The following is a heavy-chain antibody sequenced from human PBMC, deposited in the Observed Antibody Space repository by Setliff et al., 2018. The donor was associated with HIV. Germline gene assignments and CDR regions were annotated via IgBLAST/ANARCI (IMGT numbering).Heavy chain of an antibody. CDR1: GGSITTSSYY. CDR2: TYYSGNT. D-gene: IGHD2-15*01. J-gene: IGHJ5*02. Sequence: SETLSLTCTVSGGSITTSSYYWGWIRQPPGKGLAWIGSTYYSGNTYYNPSLMSRVTISVDTSKNHFTLKLNSVTAADTAVYYCARGAYCGGASCSLTRFDPWGQGTLVTVSS. CDR3: ARGAYCGGASCSLTRFDP. V-gene: IGHV4-39*02.